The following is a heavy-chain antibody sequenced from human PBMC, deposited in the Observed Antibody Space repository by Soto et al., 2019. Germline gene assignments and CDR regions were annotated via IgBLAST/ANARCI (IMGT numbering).Heavy chain of an antibody. J-gene: IGHJ4*02. V-gene: IGHV1-18*04. CDR3: ARDYSDYYDSSGYLVNYFDY. CDR1: GYTFTSYG. Sequence: QVQLVQSGAEVKKPGASVKVSCKASGYTFTSYGISWVRQAPGQGVEWMGWISAYNGNTNYAQKLQGRVTMTTDTPKSTAYLELRSLRYDDTAVYYCARDYSDYYDSSGYLVNYFDYWGQGTLVTVSS. CDR2: ISAYNGNT. D-gene: IGHD3-22*01.